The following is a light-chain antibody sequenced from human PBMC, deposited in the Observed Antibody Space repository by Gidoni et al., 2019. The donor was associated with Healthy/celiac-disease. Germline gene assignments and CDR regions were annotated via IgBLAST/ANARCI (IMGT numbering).Light chain of an antibody. CDR2: AAS. CDR3: QQLNSYPPCT. V-gene: IGKV1-9*01. J-gene: IGKJ2*02. Sequence: IKLTPSPSFLSASVGDSVTITCRASQGISSYLAWYQQKPGRAPTLLIYAASTLQSGGPSRCSGSGAGTEVTLTISSLQPEDFATYYCQQLNSYPPCTFGQGTKLEIK. CDR1: QGISSY.